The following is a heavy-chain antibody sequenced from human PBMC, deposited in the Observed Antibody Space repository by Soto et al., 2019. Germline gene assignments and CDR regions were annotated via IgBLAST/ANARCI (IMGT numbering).Heavy chain of an antibody. CDR2: ISDXNGNK. CDR3: ASGWFGEFVYYFNY. J-gene: IGHJ4*02. CDR1: GYTFTRYG. D-gene: IGHD3-10*01. Sequence: XSVKVSCKASGYTFTRYGISWVRQAPGQGLEWMGWISDXNGNKXYAQKLKGRVXXTTDTYTXXDYMELRSLRSDDTAVYYCASGWFGEFVYYFNYWGQGTLVTVSS. V-gene: IGHV1-18*01.